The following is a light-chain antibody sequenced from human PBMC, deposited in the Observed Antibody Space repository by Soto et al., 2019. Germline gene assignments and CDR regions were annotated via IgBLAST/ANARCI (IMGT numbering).Light chain of an antibody. CDR3: AAWDDSLNAYV. J-gene: IGLJ1*01. CDR1: SSNIGSNT. V-gene: IGLV1-44*01. Sequence: QSVLTQPPSASGTPGQRATISRSGSSSNIGSNTVNWYQQLPGTAPKLLIHSNNQRPSGVPDRFSGSKSGTSASLAISGLQSEDEADYYCAAWDDSLNAYVFGTGTKVTAL. CDR2: SNN.